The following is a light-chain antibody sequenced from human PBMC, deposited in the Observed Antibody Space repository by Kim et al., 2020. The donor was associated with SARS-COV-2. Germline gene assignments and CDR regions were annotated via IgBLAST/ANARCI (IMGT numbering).Light chain of an antibody. J-gene: IGKJ2*01. Sequence: AFVGDRVTITCRASHSITGWVAWYQQKPGKAPKLVIYEASSFESGVPSRFSGSGSGTEFTLTISSLQPDDFATYYCQQYNSYRYTFGQGTKLEI. CDR3: QQYNSYRYT. CDR2: EAS. CDR1: HSITGW. V-gene: IGKV1-5*01.